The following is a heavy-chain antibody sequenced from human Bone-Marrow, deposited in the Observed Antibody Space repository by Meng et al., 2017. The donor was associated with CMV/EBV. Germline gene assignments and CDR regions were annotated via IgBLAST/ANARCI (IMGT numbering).Heavy chain of an antibody. V-gene: IGHV3-30-3*01. D-gene: IGHD1-26*01. CDR3: ARGGGSYYGVVDNY. CDR2: ISYDGNNK. J-gene: IGHJ4*02. CDR1: GFTFSSHA. Sequence: SGFTFSSHAIPWVRQAPGKGLEWVAVISYDGNNKYYADSVKGRFTIPRDNSKNTLYLQMNSLRAEDTAVYYCARGGGSYYGVVDNYWGQGTLVTVSS.